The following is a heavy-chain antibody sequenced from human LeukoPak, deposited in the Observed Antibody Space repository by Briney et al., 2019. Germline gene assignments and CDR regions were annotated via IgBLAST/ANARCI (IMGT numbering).Heavy chain of an antibody. CDR3: ARDRGVVIPTWFDP. J-gene: IGHJ5*02. D-gene: IGHD4-23*01. Sequence: GGSLRLSCAASGFIFDDYGMSWVRQTPGKGLEWVSNINWSGGTTTYADSVKSRFTISRDNAKNSMYLQINSLRVEDTALYYCARDRGVVIPTWFDPWGQGTLDTVSS. CDR1: GFIFDDYG. CDR2: INWSGGTT. V-gene: IGHV3-20*04.